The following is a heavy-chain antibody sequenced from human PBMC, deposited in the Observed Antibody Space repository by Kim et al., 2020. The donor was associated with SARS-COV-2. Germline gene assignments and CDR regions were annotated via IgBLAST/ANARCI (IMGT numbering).Heavy chain of an antibody. CDR1: GGSISSYY. V-gene: IGHV4-59*01. CDR3: ARTEAYSYDRSYYYGMDV. CDR2: IYYSGST. D-gene: IGHD5-18*01. Sequence: SETLSLTCTVSGGSISSYYWSWIRQPPGKGLEWIGYIYYSGSTNYNPSLKSRVTISVDTSKNQFSLKLSSVTAADTAMYYCARTEAYSYDRSYYYGMDVWGQGTTVTVSS. J-gene: IGHJ6*02.